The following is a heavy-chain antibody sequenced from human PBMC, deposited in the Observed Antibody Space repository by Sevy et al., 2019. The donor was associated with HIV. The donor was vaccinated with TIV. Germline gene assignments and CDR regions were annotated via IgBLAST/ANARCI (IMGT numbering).Heavy chain of an antibody. CDR2: IIPIFGTA. Sequence: ASVKVSCKASGGTFSSYAISWVRQAPGQGLEWMGGIIPIFGTANYAQKFQGRVTITADESPSTAYMELSSLRSEDTAVYYCARAGDYSKHYYYYYMDVWGKGTTVTVSS. J-gene: IGHJ6*03. CDR3: ARAGDYSKHYYYYYMDV. V-gene: IGHV1-69*13. D-gene: IGHD4-4*01. CDR1: GGTFSSYA.